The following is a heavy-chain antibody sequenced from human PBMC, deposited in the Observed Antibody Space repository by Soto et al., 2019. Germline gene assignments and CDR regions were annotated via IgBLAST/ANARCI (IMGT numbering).Heavy chain of an antibody. CDR1: GYTFTNFG. CDR2: INAGNGST. D-gene: IGHD2-15*01. CDR3: ARDILFDY. Sequence: ASVKVSCKASGYTFTNFGISWVRQAPGQRLEWMGWINAGNGSTKYSQKFQGRVTITRDTSASTAYMELSSLRSEDTAVYYCARDILFDYWGQGTLVTVSS. V-gene: IGHV1-3*01. J-gene: IGHJ4*02.